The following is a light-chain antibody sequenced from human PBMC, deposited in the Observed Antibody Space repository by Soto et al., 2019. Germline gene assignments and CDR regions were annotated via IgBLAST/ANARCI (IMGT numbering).Light chain of an antibody. CDR2: TTY. CDR1: QLISRW. Sequence: DIHLTQSPSPLSASVGDRITITCRASQLISRWLAWYKQKLGKAPKLLIYTTYSLKSGVPSRFSGSGSGTEFTLTIISLQHDDFATYYCQHYKDYSWTFGQGTKVEIK. CDR3: QHYKDYSWT. V-gene: IGKV1-5*03. J-gene: IGKJ1*01.